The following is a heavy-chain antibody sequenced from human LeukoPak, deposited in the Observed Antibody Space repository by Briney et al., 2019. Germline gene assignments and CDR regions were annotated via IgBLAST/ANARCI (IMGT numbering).Heavy chain of an antibody. V-gene: IGHV1-18*01. CDR2: ISAYNGNT. Sequence: ASVKVSCKASGYTFTNYAIHWVRQAPGQRLEWMGWISAYNGNTNYAQKLQGRVTMTTDTSTSTAYMELRSLRSDDTAVYYCARGVYQLPSGSWFDPWGQGTLVTVSS. CDR1: GYTFTNYA. D-gene: IGHD2-2*01. CDR3: ARGVYQLPSGSWFDP. J-gene: IGHJ5*02.